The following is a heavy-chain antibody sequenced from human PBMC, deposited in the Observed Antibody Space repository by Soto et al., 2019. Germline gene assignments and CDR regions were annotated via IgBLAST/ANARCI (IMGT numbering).Heavy chain of an antibody. D-gene: IGHD6-6*01. CDR2: ISWNSGSI. CDR1: GFTFDDYA. J-gene: IGHJ6*02. CDR3: ARDHGSGFGSSTSSYYYGMDV. V-gene: IGHV3-9*01. Sequence: GGSLRLSCAASGFTFDDYAMHWVRQAPGKGLEWVSGISWNSGSIGYADSVKGRFTISRDNSKNTLYLQMNSLRAEDTAVYYCARDHGSGFGSSTSSYYYGMDVWGQGTTVTVSS.